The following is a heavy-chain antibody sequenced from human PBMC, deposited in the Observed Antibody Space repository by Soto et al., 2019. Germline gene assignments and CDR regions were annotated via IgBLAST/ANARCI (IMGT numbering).Heavy chain of an antibody. Sequence: QVQLVESGGGVVQPGRSLRVSCGVSGITFSSYDMHWVRQAPGEGLEWVAFISFDGGSKYYADSVRGRFTISRDNSKNTLYLQTNSLRADDTAVYYCAKDESLPAYWGEGTMVTVSS. CDR2: ISFDGGSK. J-gene: IGHJ4*02. CDR1: GITFSSYD. CDR3: AKDESLPAY. V-gene: IGHV3-30*18.